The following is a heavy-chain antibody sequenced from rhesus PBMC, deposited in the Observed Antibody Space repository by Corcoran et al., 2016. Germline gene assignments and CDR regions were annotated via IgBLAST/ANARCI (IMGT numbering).Heavy chain of an antibody. CDR1: GGSLSGNY. D-gene: IGHD6-13*01. CDR2: IGRSSGPT. V-gene: IGHV4-165*01. Sequence: QVQLQEPGPGLVKPSETLDLTCAVSGGSLSGNYANGIRQPPGKGLEWIGNIGRSSGPTYYNPSLKSRVTISRDASKNQFSLKLSSVTAADTAVYYCARLGIAAGWNDYWGQGVLVTVSS. CDR3: ARLGIAAGWNDY. J-gene: IGHJ4*01.